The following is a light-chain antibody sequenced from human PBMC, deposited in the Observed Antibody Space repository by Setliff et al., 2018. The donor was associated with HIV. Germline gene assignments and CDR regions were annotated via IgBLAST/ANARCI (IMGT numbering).Light chain of an antibody. CDR1: GSDVGGYNY. V-gene: IGLV2-14*03. Sequence: QSVLTQPASVSGSPGQPITISCTGTGSDVGGYNYVSWYQQRPGKAPKLIIYEVRHRPSGVSNRFSGSKSGNTASLTISGLQAEDEADYYCSSYAITNTLPFGTGTKV. CDR2: EVR. CDR3: SSYAITNTLP. J-gene: IGLJ1*01.